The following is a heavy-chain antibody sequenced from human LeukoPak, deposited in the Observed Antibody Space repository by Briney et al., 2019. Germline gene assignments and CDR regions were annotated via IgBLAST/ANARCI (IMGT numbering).Heavy chain of an antibody. CDR1: GGSISSGSYY. V-gene: IGHV4-61*02. J-gene: IGHJ4*02. CDR2: IYTSGST. Sequence: PSETLSLTCAVSGGSISSGSYYWSWIRQPAGKGLEWIGRIYTSGSTNYNPSLKSRVTISVDTSKNQFSLKLSSVTAADTAVYYCASTPYYDFWSGYIFWGQGTLVTVSS. CDR3: ASTPYYDFWSGYIF. D-gene: IGHD3-3*01.